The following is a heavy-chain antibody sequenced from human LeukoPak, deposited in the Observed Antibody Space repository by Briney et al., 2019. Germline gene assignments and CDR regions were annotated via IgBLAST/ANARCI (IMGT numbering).Heavy chain of an antibody. J-gene: IGHJ5*02. CDR1: GGSCSGYY. Sequence: SETLTLTCAVYGGSCSGYYWRWIRQPPGKALEWTGEINHSGSTIYNPSLKSRVTISVDTSKNQFSLKLSSVTAADTAVYYCARGYCSSTSCYFFSGHLRSYFVRFDPWGQGTLVTVSS. D-gene: IGHD2-2*01. CDR2: INHSGST. V-gene: IGHV4-34*01. CDR3: ARGYCSSTSCYFFSGHLRSYFVRFDP.